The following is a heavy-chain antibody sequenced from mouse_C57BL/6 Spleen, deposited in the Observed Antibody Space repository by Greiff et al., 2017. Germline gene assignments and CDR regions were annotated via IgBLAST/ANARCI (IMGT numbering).Heavy chain of an antibody. CDR3: ARSYDYDGYFDY. V-gene: IGHV1-55*01. Sequence: VQLQQPGAELVKPGASVKMSCKASGYTFTSYWITWVKQRPGQGLEWIGDIYPGSGSTNYNEKFKSKATLTVDTSSSTAYMQLSSLTSEDSAVYYCARSYDYDGYFDYWGQGTTFTVSS. CDR1: GYTFTSYW. D-gene: IGHD2-4*01. J-gene: IGHJ2*01. CDR2: IYPGSGST.